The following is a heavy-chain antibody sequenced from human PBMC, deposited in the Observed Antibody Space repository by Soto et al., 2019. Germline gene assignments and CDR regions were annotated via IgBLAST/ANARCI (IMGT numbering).Heavy chain of an antibody. J-gene: IGHJ6*02. D-gene: IGHD1-20*01. V-gene: IGHV1-46*01. CDR3: ARDLMVFGGNGMDV. CDR2: INPSGGST. CDR1: GYTFTSYY. Sequence: QVQLVQSGAEVKKPGASVKVSCKASGYTFTSYYMHWVRQAPGQGLEWMGIINPSGGSTSYAQKSQGRVTMNRDTATNTVCLELSSRRSEDRAGYYCARDLMVFGGNGMDVWGQGTTVTVSS.